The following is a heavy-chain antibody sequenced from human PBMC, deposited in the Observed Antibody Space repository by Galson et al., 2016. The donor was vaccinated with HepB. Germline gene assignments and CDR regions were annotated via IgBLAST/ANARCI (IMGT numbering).Heavy chain of an antibody. CDR1: GGSISTSSLY. D-gene: IGHD6-13*01. Sequence: SETLSLTCTVSGGSISTSSLYWDWIRQPPGKGLEWIASIYYSGSTYYNPSLKSRVTISVDTSKNQFYLRLSSVTAADTAVYYCARQMLAAGPSWFDTWGQGTLVTVSS. V-gene: IGHV4-39*01. CDR2: IYYSGST. J-gene: IGHJ5*02. CDR3: ARQMLAAGPSWFDT.